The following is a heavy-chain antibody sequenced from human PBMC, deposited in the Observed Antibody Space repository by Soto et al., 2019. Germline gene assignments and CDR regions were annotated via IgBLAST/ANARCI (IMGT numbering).Heavy chain of an antibody. CDR3: ARGARNITIFGVDPIYIDY. Sequence: ASVKVSCKASGYTFTGYYMHWVRQAPGQGLEWMGWINPNSGGTNYAQKFQGWVTMTRDTSISTAYMELSRLRSDDTAVYYCARGARNITIFGVDPIYIDYWGQGTLVTVSS. V-gene: IGHV1-2*04. D-gene: IGHD3-3*01. J-gene: IGHJ4*02. CDR2: INPNSGGT. CDR1: GYTFTGYY.